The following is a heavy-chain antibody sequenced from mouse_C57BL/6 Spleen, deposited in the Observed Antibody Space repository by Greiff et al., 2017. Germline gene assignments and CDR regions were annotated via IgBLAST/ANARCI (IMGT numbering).Heavy chain of an antibody. CDR2: INYDGSST. V-gene: IGHV5-16*01. J-gene: IGHJ4*01. CDR3: ARAYYDYEGSAMDY. Sequence: DVKLVESEGGLVQPGSSMKLSCTASGFTFSDYYMAWVRQVPEKGLEWVANINYDGSSTYYLDSLKSRFIISRDNAKNILYLQMSSLKSEDTATYYCARAYYDYEGSAMDYWGQGTSVTVSS. D-gene: IGHD2-4*01. CDR1: GFTFSDYY.